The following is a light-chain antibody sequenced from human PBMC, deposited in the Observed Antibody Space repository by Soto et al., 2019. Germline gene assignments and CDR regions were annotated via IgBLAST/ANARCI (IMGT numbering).Light chain of an antibody. CDR1: QSVRSD. CDR2: GAS. CDR3: QQYNNWPPWT. V-gene: IGKV3-15*01. Sequence: EIVMTQSPAALSVSPGERATLSCRASQSVRSDVAWYQQRPGQAPRLLIHGASTRVTGIPARFSGSGSGTEFTLTISSLQSEDFAVYSCQQYNNWPPWTFGQGTKVEF. J-gene: IGKJ1*01.